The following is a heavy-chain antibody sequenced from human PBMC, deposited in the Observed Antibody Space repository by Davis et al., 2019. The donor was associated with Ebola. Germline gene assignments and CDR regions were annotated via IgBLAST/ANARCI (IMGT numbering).Heavy chain of an antibody. V-gene: IGHV3-30-3*01. CDR3: ARDSDYGGNPRFDY. CDR1: GFTFSSYA. D-gene: IGHD4-23*01. J-gene: IGHJ4*02. CDR2: ISYDGSNK. Sequence: GESLKISCAASGFTFSSYAMHWVRQAPGKGLEWVAVISYDGSNKYYADSVKGRFTISRDNSKNTLYLQMNSLRAEDTAVYYCARDSDYGGNPRFDYWGQGTLVTVSS.